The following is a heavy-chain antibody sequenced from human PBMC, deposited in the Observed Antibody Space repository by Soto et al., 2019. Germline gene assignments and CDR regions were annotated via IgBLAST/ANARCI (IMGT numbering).Heavy chain of an antibody. CDR1: GFTFSGSA. D-gene: IGHD6-19*01. CDR2: IRSKANSYAT. V-gene: IGHV3-73*01. Sequence: GGSLRLSCAASGFTFSGSAMHWVRQASGKGLEWVGRIRSKANSYATAYTASVKGRFTISRDDSKNTAYLQMNSLKTEDTAVYYCTLFIAVAVYWGQGTLVTVSS. CDR3: TLFIAVAVY. J-gene: IGHJ4*02.